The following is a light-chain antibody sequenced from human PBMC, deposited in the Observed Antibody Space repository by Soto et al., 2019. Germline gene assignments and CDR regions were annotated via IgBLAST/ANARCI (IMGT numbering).Light chain of an antibody. V-gene: IGKV1-5*01. CDR1: QSISTW. CDR3: QQYNNYLWT. CDR2: DAS. Sequence: DVQMTQNPSSLSASVGDRVTITSRASQSISTWLAWYQQRPGKAPNVLIYDASNLETGVPSRFNGSGSGTEFSLTISSLEPDDFATYYCQQYNNYLWTFGQGTKVDIK. J-gene: IGKJ1*01.